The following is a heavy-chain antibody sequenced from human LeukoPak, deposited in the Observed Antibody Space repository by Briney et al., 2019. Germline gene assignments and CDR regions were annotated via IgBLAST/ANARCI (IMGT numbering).Heavy chain of an antibody. CDR1: SGSISSSSYY. D-gene: IGHD3-22*01. CDR3: ARLYYDSSGYYQICYFDY. Sequence: SETLSLTCTVSSGSISSSSYYWGWIRQPPGKGLEWIGSIYYSGSTYYNPSLKSRVTISVDTSKNQFSLNLSSVTAADTAVYYCARLYYDSSGYYQICYFDYWGQGTLVTVSS. J-gene: IGHJ4*02. CDR2: IYYSGST. V-gene: IGHV4-39*01.